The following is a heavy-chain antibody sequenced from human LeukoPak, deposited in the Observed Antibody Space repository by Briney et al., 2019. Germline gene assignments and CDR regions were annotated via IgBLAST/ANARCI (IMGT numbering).Heavy chain of an antibody. CDR1: GFTVSSNS. D-gene: IGHD5-12*01. J-gene: IGHJ4*02. CDR2: ITSSGTYI. Sequence: GGSLRLSCTVSGFTVSSNSMSWVRQAPGKGLEWVSSITSSGTYIFYADSVKGRFTISRDNAKNSLYLQMNNLGPEDTAVYYCARGIGWLRLYYFDYWGQGTLVTVSS. CDR3: ARGIGWLRLYYFDY. V-gene: IGHV3-21*01.